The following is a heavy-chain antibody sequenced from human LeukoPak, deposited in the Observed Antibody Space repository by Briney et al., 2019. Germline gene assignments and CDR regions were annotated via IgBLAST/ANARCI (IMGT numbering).Heavy chain of an antibody. CDR1: GYTFTSYY. V-gene: IGHV1-46*01. D-gene: IGHD3-3*01. CDR2: INPSGGST. CDR3: ARGLEWLTRRHNWFDP. J-gene: IGHJ5*02. Sequence: GASVKVSCKASGYTFTSYYMHWVRQAPGQGLEWMGIINPSGGSTSYAQKFQGRVTMTRDMSTSTVYMELSSLRSEDTAVYYCARGLEWLTRRHNWFDPWGQGTLVTVSS.